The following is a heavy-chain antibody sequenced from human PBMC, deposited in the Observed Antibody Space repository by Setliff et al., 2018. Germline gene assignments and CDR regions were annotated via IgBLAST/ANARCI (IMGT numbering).Heavy chain of an antibody. CDR1: GFTFKTYS. J-gene: IGHJ4*02. CDR3: ARGYYDSYARYYVVGDY. CDR2: ISGYNSNT. V-gene: IGHV1-18*01. D-gene: IGHD3-22*01. Sequence: ASVKVSCKASGFTFKTYSFSWIRQAPGQGLEWVGWISGYNSNTIYAQRLQGRVTMTRDTSTSTVHMELSSLRTEDTAVYYCARGYYDSYARYYVVGDYWGQGTPVTVSS.